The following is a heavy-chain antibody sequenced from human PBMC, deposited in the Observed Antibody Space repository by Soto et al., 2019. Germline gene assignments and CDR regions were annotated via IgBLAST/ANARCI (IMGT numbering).Heavy chain of an antibody. CDR2: ISRSGSSI. V-gene: IGHV3-11*01. J-gene: IGHJ6*02. CDR3: ARGSLGYSYGNYGMDV. CDR1: GFNFSDYY. D-gene: IGHD5-18*01. Sequence: GGSLRLSCAASGFNFSDYYMGWIRQAPGKGLEWVSYISRSGSSIYYADSVKGRFTISRDNAKNSLYLQMNSLRAEDTAVYYCARGSLGYSYGNYGMDVWGQGTTVTVSS.